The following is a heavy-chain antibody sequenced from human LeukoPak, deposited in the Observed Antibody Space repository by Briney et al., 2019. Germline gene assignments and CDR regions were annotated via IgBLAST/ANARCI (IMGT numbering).Heavy chain of an antibody. CDR2: INHSGST. CDR3: ARHRIFGELGVDY. CDR1: GGSFSGYY. Sequence: SETLSLTCAVYGGSFSGYYWSWIRQPPGKGLEWIGEINHSGSTNYNPSLKSRVTISVDTSKNQFSLKLSSVTAADTAVYYCARHRIFGELGVDYWGQGTLVTVSS. D-gene: IGHD3-10*01. V-gene: IGHV4-34*01. J-gene: IGHJ4*02.